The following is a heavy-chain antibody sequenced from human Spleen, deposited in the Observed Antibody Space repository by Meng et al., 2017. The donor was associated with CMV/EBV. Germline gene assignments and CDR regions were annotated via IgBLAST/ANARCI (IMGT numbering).Heavy chain of an antibody. CDR3: TRAPIFGVAYYFDF. CDR1: GFSFSSYT. J-gene: IGHJ4*02. V-gene: IGHV3-21*01. D-gene: IGHD3-3*01. CDR2: ISRSSDYI. Sequence: GGSLRLSCAASGFSFSSYTINWVRQAPGKGLEWVSSISRSSDYIYYADAVKGRFTISRDNAKNSLYLQMNSLRADDTAVYYCTRAPIFGVAYYFDFWGQGKLVTVSS.